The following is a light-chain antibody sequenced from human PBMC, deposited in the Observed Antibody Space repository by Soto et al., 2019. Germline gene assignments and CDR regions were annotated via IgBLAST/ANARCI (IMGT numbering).Light chain of an antibody. J-gene: IGLJ2*01. Sequence: QSVLTQPASVSGSLGQSITISCTGTSSDVGAYNYVSWYQQHPDKAPKLLIFEVTNRPSGVSGRFSGSKSGITASLSISRLHPEDEAEYYCTSYSSSSPVLFGGGTKLTVL. CDR2: EVT. CDR3: TSYSSSSPVL. V-gene: IGLV2-14*01. CDR1: SSDVGAYNY.